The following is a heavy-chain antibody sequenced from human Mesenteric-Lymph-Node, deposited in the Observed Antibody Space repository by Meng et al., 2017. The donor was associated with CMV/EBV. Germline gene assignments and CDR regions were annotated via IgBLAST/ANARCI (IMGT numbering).Heavy chain of an antibody. D-gene: IGHD5-24*01. Sequence: TGSGGSISSGGYYWGWIRQHPGKGVEWIGYIYYSGSTYYNPSLKSRVSISVDTSKNQFSLKLSSVTAADTAVYYCARDRDGYNYADYWGQGTLVTVSS. CDR3: ARDRDGYNYADY. V-gene: IGHV4-31*03. CDR1: GGSISSGGYY. J-gene: IGHJ4*02. CDR2: IYYSGST.